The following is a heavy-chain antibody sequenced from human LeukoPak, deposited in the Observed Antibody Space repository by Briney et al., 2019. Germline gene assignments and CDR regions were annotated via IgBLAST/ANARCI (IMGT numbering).Heavy chain of an antibody. D-gene: IGHD1-26*01. CDR1: GGSISSSSYY. J-gene: IGHJ4*02. V-gene: IGHV4-39*07. CDR2: IYYSGST. CDR3: ARVISGGSYHFDY. Sequence: SETLSLTCTVSGGSISSSSYYWGWIRQPPGKGLEWIGSIYYSGSTYYNPSLKSRVTISVDTSKNQFSLKLSSVTAADTAVYYCARVISGGSYHFDYWGQGTLVTVSS.